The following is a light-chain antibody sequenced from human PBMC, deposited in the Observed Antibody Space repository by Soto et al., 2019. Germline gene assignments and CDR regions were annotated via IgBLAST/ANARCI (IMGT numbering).Light chain of an antibody. CDR1: KSGDKY. CDR3: QAWDSSTNVV. Sequence: SYELTQPPSVSGSPRQTATITCSGDKSGDKYAYWYHQKPGQSPVLVIYQDNKRPSGSPERFSGSNSGNTATLTISGTQAVDEADYYCQAWDSSTNVVFGGGTKLTVL. J-gene: IGLJ2*01. CDR2: QDN. V-gene: IGLV3-1*01.